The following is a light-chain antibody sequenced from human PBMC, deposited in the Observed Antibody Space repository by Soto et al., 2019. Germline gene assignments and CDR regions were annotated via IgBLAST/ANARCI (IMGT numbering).Light chain of an antibody. CDR2: DVS. V-gene: IGLV2-14*01. Sequence: QSALTQPASVSGSPGQSITISCTGTSSDVGGYNYVSWYQQHPGKAPKLMIYDVSNRPSGVSNRFSGSKSGNTASLTISGLQAEGEAEYYCSSCRSSSTLVFGGGTKLTVL. CDR1: SSDVGGYNY. J-gene: IGLJ3*02. CDR3: SSCRSSSTLV.